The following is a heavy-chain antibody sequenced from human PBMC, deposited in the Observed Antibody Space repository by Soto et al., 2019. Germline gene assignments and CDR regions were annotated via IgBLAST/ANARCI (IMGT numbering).Heavy chain of an antibody. D-gene: IGHD2-21*02. CDR1: GFTFSSYG. CDR3: AKVGGIVVVTATYGMDV. CDR2: ISYDGSNK. V-gene: IGHV3-30*18. J-gene: IGHJ6*02. Sequence: QVQLVESGGGVVQPGRSLRLSCAASGFTFSSYGMHWVRQAPGKGLEWVAVISYDGSNKYYADSVKGRFTISRDNSKNTLYLQMNSLRAEDTAVYYCAKVGGIVVVTATYGMDVWGQGTTVTVSS.